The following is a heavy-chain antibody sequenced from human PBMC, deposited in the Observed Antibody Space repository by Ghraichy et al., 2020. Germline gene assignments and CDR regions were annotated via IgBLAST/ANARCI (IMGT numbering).Heavy chain of an antibody. CDR1: GGSISSYC. Sequence: SETLSLTCTVSGGSISSYCWSWIRQPPGKGLEWIGYIYYSGSTSNNPSLKSRVTISVDTSKNQFSLKLSSVTAADTAVYYCARLLMTKRGYFDLWGRGTLVTVSS. CDR2: IYYSGST. D-gene: IGHD2-8*01. V-gene: IGHV4-59*08. J-gene: IGHJ2*01. CDR3: ARLLMTKRGYFDL.